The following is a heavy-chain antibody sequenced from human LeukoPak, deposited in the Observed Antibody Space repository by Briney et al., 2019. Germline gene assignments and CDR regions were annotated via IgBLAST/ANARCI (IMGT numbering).Heavy chain of an antibody. CDR2: INPNSGAT. D-gene: IGHD2/OR15-2a*01. CDR1: GYIFSGYY. CDR3: ARGIYSYSTPFDY. V-gene: IGHV1-2*02. J-gene: IGHJ4*02. Sequence: GASVKVSCTASGYIFSGYYMRWVRQAPGQGLEWMGWINPNSGATNYAQKFQGRVTMTRDRTISTVYMELSSLGSDDTAVYYCARGIYSYSTPFDYWGQGTLVTVSS.